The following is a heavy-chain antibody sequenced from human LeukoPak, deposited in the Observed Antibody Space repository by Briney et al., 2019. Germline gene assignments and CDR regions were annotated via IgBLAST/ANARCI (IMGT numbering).Heavy chain of an antibody. CDR2: ISSSSSYI. CDR3: ARDPRYCSGGSCSDY. CDR1: GFTFRSYS. V-gene: IGHV3-21*01. D-gene: IGHD2-15*01. Sequence: SGGPLRLSCAASGFTFRSYSMNWVRQAPGKGLEWVSSISSSSSYIYYADSVKGRFTISRDNAKNSLYLQMNSLRAEDTAVYYCARDPRYCSGGSCSDYWGQGTLVTVSS. J-gene: IGHJ4*02.